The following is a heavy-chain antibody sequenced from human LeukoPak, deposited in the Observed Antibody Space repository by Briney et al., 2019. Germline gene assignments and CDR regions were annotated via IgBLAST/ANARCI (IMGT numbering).Heavy chain of an antibody. CDR2: ISGSGGST. V-gene: IGHV3-23*01. CDR3: AKDTDGNIVVVPAAIPDWFDP. D-gene: IGHD2-2*01. Sequence: GGSLRLSCAASGFTFSSYAMSWVRQAPGKGLEWVSAISGSGGSTYYADSVKGRFTISRDNSKNTLYLQMNSLRAEDTAVYYCAKDTDGNIVVVPAAIPDWFDPWGPGNPGHRLL. J-gene: IGHJ5*02. CDR1: GFTFSSYA.